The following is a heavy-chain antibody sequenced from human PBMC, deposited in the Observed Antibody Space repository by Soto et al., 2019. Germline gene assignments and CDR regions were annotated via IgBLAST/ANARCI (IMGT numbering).Heavy chain of an antibody. D-gene: IGHD6-19*01. J-gene: IGHJ6*01. Sequence: GGSLRLSCAASGFTFSSYSMNWVRQAPGKGLEWVSSISSSSIYIYYAGSVKGRFTISRDNAKNSLYLQMNSLRAEDTDVYYCARGPSDSSGWYMGTYYYYGMDVWGQRTTFTVSS. CDR2: ISSSSIYI. V-gene: IGHV3-21*01. CDR1: GFTFSSYS. CDR3: ARGPSDSSGWYMGTYYYYGMDV.